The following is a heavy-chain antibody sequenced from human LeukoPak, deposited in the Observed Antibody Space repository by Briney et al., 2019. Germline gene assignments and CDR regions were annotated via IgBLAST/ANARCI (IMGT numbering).Heavy chain of an antibody. Sequence: PSETLSLTCTVSGGSISSYHWSWIRQPPGKRLEWIGYISYSGSTNSNPSLKSRVTISVDTSKNQFSLKLSSVTAADTAVYYCARGNYDSRGYSNAFDIWGQGAVVTVSS. J-gene: IGHJ3*02. CDR2: ISYSGST. V-gene: IGHV4-59*01. D-gene: IGHD3-22*01. CDR1: GGSISSYH. CDR3: ARGNYDSRGYSNAFDI.